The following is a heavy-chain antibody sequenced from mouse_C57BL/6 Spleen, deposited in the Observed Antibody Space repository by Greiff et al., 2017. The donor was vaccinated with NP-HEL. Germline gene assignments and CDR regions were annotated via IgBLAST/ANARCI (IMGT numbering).Heavy chain of an antibody. V-gene: IGHV1-69*01. CDR1: GSTFPGYW. D-gene: IGHD1-1*01. J-gene: IGHJ2*01. CDR2: FDPSDSYT. CDR3: ARSGAVTTVVAYYFDY. Sequence: QVHLQQPGAELVMPGASVKLSCKASGSTFPGYWIHWVRQRPGQGLEWIGEFDPSDSYTNYTQKFKGKSTLTVDKSSSTAYMQLSSLTSEDSAVYYCARSGAVTTVVAYYFDYWGQGTTLTVSS.